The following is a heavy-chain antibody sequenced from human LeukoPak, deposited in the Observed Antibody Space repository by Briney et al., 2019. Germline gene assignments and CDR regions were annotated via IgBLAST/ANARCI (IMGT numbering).Heavy chain of an antibody. CDR2: MSVRPENT. CDR3: AKGPSKDTTIDY. V-gene: IGHV3-23*01. Sequence: GGSLRLSCAASGFPFSNYAMSWVRQAPGKGLEWVSVMSVRPENTHYADSVKGRFTISRDNSANTLYLQMNSLRGEDTAVYYCAKGPSKDTTIDYWGQGTLVTVSS. D-gene: IGHD5-18*01. CDR1: GFPFSNYA. J-gene: IGHJ4*02.